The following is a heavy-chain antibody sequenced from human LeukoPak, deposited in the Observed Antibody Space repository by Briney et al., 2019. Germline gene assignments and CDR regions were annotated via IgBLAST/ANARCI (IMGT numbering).Heavy chain of an antibody. J-gene: IGHJ4*02. Sequence: GGSLSLSCAASGFTFNTYAMAWVRQAPGKGLEWVSTVSASGDNTYYVDSVKGRLTISRDNSKSTLSLQMNSLRNEDTGVYYCAKVLAGYSYGSYDYWGQGTLVTVSS. CDR1: GFTFNTYA. V-gene: IGHV3-23*01. CDR2: VSASGDNT. CDR3: AKVLAGYSYGSYDY. D-gene: IGHD5-18*01.